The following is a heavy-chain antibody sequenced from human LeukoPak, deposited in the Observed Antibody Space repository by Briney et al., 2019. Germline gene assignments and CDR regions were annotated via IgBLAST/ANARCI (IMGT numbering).Heavy chain of an antibody. D-gene: IGHD3-10*01. CDR3: ARGEVHYYGSGSDY. V-gene: IGHV3-21*01. Sequence: GGSLRLSCAASGFTFDDYVMHWVRQAPGKALEWVSSITSSGAYIFYADSVRGRFTISRDNAKNSLYLQMNSLRAEDTAVYYCARGEVHYYGSGSDYWGQGTLVTVSS. CDR1: GFTFDDYV. J-gene: IGHJ4*02. CDR2: ITSSGAYI.